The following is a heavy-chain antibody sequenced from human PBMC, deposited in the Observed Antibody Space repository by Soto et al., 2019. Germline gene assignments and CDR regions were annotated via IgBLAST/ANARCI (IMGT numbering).Heavy chain of an antibody. Sequence: GGSLRLSCAASGFTFSSYSMNWVRQAPGKGLEWVSYISSSSSTIYYADSVKGRFTISRDNAKNSLYLQMNSLRAEDTAVYYCARDTFPHYYDSSGYYPDYFDYWGQGTLVTVSS. CDR2: ISSSSSTI. J-gene: IGHJ4*02. CDR3: ARDTFPHYYDSSGYYPDYFDY. V-gene: IGHV3-48*01. D-gene: IGHD3-22*01. CDR1: GFTFSSYS.